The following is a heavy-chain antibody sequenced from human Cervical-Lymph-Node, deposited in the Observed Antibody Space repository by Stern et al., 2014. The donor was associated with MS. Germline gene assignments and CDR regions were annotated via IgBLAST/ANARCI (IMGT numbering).Heavy chain of an antibody. J-gene: IGHJ5*02. V-gene: IGHV1-8*01. Sequence: VQLVESGAAVRKPGASVKLSCKASGYTFSTYDINWVRQATGQGLEWMGWMNPKSGDTLYAQRFQGRVTMARNTSISTAYMELRSLTSDDAAVYFCARGVWFDPWGQGTQVTISS. CDR1: GYTFSTYD. CDR2: MNPKSGDT. CDR3: ARGVWFDP.